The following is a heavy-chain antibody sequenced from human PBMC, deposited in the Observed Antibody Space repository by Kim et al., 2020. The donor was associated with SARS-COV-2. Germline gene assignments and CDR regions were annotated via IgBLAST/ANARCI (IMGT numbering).Heavy chain of an antibody. V-gene: IGHV4-61*02. D-gene: IGHD6-19*01. CDR2: IYTSGST. CDR1: GGSISSGSYY. J-gene: IGHJ2*01. CDR3: ARDRGINSSGWSFYDHWYFDL. Sequence: SETLSLTCTVSGGSISSGSYYWSWIRQPAGKGLEWIGRIYTSGSTNYNPSLKSRVTISVDTSKNQFSLKLSSVTAADTAVYYCARDRGINSSGWSFYDHWYFDLWGRGTLVTVSS.